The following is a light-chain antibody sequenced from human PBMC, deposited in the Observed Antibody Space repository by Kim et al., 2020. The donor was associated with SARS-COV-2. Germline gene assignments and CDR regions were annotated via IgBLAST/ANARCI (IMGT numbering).Light chain of an antibody. J-gene: IGLJ2*01. CDR2: EDR. V-gene: IGLV6-57*03. CDR1: SGSIASNY. CDR3: QSYDSTSVV. Sequence: NFMLAQPPSVSESPGKTVTISCTRSSGSIASNYVQWFQQRPGSAPTTVIYEDRRSPSGVPARFSGSIDSSSNAASLTISGLKTEDEADYYCQSYDSTSVVFGGGTQLTVL.